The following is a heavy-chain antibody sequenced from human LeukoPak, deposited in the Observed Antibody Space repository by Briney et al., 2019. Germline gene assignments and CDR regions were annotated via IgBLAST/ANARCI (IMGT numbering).Heavy chain of an antibody. J-gene: IGHJ3*02. D-gene: IGHD6-19*01. V-gene: IGHV4-38-2*02. CDR1: GYSISSGYY. Sequence: SETLSLTCTVSGYSISSGYYWGWIRTPPGKGLEWIGSIYYSGSTYYNPSLKSRVTISVDTSKNQFSLKLSSVTAADTAVYYCAGEKTRRYSSGAYHIWGQGTMVTVSS. CDR2: IYYSGST. CDR3: AGEKTRRYSSGAYHI.